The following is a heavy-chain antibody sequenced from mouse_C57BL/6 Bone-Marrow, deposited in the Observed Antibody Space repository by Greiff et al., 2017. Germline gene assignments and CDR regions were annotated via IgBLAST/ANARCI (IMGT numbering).Heavy chain of an antibody. Sequence: EVQLQESGPGLVKPSQSLSLTCSVTGYSITSGYYWNWIRQFPGNKLEWMGYISDDGSNNYNPSLKNRISITRDTSKNQFYLKLNAVTTEDTATYYCASGVYYDYDNMAWIAYWGQGTLVTVSA. D-gene: IGHD2-4*01. CDR1: GYSITSGYY. CDR2: ISDDGSN. J-gene: IGHJ3*01. CDR3: ASGVYYDYDNMAWIAY. V-gene: IGHV3-6*01.